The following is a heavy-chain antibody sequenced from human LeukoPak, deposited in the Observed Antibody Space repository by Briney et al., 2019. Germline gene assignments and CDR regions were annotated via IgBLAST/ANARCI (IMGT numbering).Heavy chain of an antibody. V-gene: IGHV4-61*02. Sequence: SETLSLTCTVSGGSISSGSYYWSWIRQPAGKGLEWIGRIYTSGSTNYNPSLKSRVTISVDTSKNQFSLKLSSVTAAEKAAFYCARHGASYYSNGSRCFDPWGQGTLVTVSS. CDR2: IYTSGST. D-gene: IGHD1-26*01. CDR3: ARHGASYYSNGSRCFDP. J-gene: IGHJ5*02. CDR1: GGSISSGSYY.